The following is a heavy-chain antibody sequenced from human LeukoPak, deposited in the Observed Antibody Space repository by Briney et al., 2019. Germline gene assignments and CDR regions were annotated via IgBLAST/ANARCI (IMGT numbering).Heavy chain of an antibody. Sequence: ASVKVSCKASGYTFTGYYMHWVRQAPGQGLEWMGWINPNSGGTNYAQKFQGRVTMTRDTSISTAYMELGRLRSDDTAVYYCARGHRWELLGGGYYMDVWGKGTTVTVSS. J-gene: IGHJ6*03. CDR2: INPNSGGT. V-gene: IGHV1-2*02. CDR1: GYTFTGYY. CDR3: ARGHRWELLGGGYYMDV. D-gene: IGHD1-26*01.